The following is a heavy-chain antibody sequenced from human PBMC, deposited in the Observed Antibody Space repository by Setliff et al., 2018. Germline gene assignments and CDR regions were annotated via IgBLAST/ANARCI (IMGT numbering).Heavy chain of an antibody. Sequence: ASVKVSCKASGYTFTRYAISWVRQAPGQGPEWMGWISAYNGNTNYAPKLQDRVIMTADTSTNTVYLDLRSLRSDDSAMYYCTRGQRAWSYWGQGTLVTVSS. CDR2: ISAYNGNT. CDR3: TRGQRAWSY. J-gene: IGHJ4*02. D-gene: IGHD6-19*01. CDR1: GYTFTRYA. V-gene: IGHV1-18*01.